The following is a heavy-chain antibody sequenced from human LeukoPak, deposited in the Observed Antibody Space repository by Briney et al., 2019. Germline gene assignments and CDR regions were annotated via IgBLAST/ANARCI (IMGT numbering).Heavy chain of an antibody. CDR3: AKLYGSGTYYNLFDY. CDR1: GFTFSSYW. Sequence: GGSLRLSCAASGFTFSSYWMHWVRQAPGKGLEWVAAVGASGGSTHHADSVKGRFTISRDNSKNTLYLQMNSLRAEDTAVYYCAKLYGSGTYYNLFDYWGQGTLVTVSS. D-gene: IGHD3-10*01. V-gene: IGHV3-23*01. CDR2: VGASGGST. J-gene: IGHJ4*02.